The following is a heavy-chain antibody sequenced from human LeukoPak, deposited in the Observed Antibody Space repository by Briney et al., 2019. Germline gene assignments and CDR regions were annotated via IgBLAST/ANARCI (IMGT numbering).Heavy chain of an antibody. CDR1: GFTFSSYS. CDR3: SAGEGYYDSSDYYSAWAFNV. CDR2: ISSSSSYI. J-gene: IGHJ3*01. Sequence: GGSLRLSCAASGFTFSSYSMNWVRQAPGKGLEWVSSISSSSSYIYYADSVKGRFTISRDNAKNSLYLQMNSLRAEDTAVYYCSAGEGYYDSSDYYSAWAFNVWGQGTMVTVSS. V-gene: IGHV3-21*01. D-gene: IGHD3-22*01.